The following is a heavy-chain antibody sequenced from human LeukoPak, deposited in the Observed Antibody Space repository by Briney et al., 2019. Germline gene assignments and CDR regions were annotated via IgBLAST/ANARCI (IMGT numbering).Heavy chain of an antibody. V-gene: IGHV1-69*13. J-gene: IGHJ6*04. CDR3: ARAGGYCSSTSCYGPAAYYYYGMDV. CDR1: GGTFSSYA. CDR2: IIPIFGTA. D-gene: IGHD2-2*01. Sequence: GASVKVSCKASGGTFSSYAISWVRQAPGQGLEWMGGIIPIFGTANYAQKFQGRVTITADESTSTAYMKLSSLRSEDTAVYYCARAGGYCSSTSCYGPAAYYYYGMDVWGKGTTVTVSS.